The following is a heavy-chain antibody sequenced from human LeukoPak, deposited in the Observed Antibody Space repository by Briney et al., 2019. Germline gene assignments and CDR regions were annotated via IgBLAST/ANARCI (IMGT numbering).Heavy chain of an antibody. D-gene: IGHD3-10*01. CDR2: INHSGST. CDR3: ARLWTSGSYYYYYYYYGMDV. CDR1: GGSFSGYY. Sequence: SETLSLTCAVYGGSFSGYYWSRIRQPPGKGLEWIGEINHSGSTNYNPSLKSRVTISVDTSKNQFSLKLSSVTAADTAVYYCARLWTSGSYYYYYYYYGMDVWGQGTTVTVSS. V-gene: IGHV4-34*01. J-gene: IGHJ6*02.